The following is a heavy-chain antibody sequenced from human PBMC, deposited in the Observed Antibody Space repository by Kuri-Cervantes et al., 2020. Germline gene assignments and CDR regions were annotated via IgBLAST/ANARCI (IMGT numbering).Heavy chain of an antibody. CDR3: ARSKGSPELGEGNY. D-gene: IGHD1-7*01. V-gene: IGHV1-18*01. CDR1: GYTFTSYG. Sequence: QVQLDHSLAERAKPGASVKLSCKASGYTFTSYGISCVKQRTGQVLEWIGQIYPRIGNTYYNEKFKCKATLTADKSSSTAYMELRSLTSKDSAVYFCARSKGSPELGEGNYWGQGTTLTVSS. CDR2: IYPRIGNT. J-gene: IGHJ6*02.